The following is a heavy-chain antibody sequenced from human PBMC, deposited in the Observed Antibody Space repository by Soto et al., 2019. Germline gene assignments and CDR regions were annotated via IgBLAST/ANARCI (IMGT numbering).Heavy chain of an antibody. CDR3: ARAGELPYYYYGMDV. Sequence: QVQLVQSGGEVKKPGASVKVSCKASGYTFTTSGVSWVRQAPGQGLEWMGWVSGYNVNTKYEEKFHDRVTMTTDTSTSTAYLELRSLTTDDTAVYYCARAGELPYYYYGMDVWGQGTTVIVSS. J-gene: IGHJ6*02. CDR1: GYTFTTSG. CDR2: VSGYNVNT. V-gene: IGHV1-18*01. D-gene: IGHD1-7*01.